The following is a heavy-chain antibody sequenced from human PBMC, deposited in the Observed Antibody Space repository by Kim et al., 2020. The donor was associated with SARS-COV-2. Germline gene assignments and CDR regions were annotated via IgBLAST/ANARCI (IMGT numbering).Heavy chain of an antibody. CDR1: GGSISSSSYY. D-gene: IGHD3-10*01. CDR3: ARLTDYGSRPNFDY. CDR2: IYYSGST. Sequence: SETLSLTCTVSGGSISSSSYYWGWIRQPPGKGLEWIGSIYYSGSTYYNPSLKSRVTISVDTSKNQFSLKLSSVTAADTAVYYCARLTDYGSRPNFDYWGQGTLVTVSS. J-gene: IGHJ4*02. V-gene: IGHV4-39*01.